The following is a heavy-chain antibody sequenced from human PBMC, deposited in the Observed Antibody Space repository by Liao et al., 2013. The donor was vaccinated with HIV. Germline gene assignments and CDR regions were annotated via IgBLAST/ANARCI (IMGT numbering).Heavy chain of an antibody. V-gene: IGHV4-59*11. CDR2: IYYRGST. CDR3: ARGYDFPGGGEDAFDI. CDR1: GDSISGHY. D-gene: IGHD3-3*01. Sequence: QVQLQESGPGLVKPSETLSLTCNISGDSISGHYWSWIRQPPGKGLEWIGYIYYRGSTNKNPSLKSRVTISIDTSKNQFSLKLSSVTAADTAVYYCARGYDFPGGGEDAFDIWGQGTMVTVSS. J-gene: IGHJ3*02.